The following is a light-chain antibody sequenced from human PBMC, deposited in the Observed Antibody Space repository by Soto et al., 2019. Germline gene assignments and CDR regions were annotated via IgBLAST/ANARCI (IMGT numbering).Light chain of an antibody. CDR2: GAS. CDR3: QQYDSWPPLT. Sequence: EILMTQSPATLSLSPGERATLSCRASQSVASNLAWYRQRRGQAPRLLIYGASSRATGIPARFSGSGSGTEFTLTISSLQSEDFAVYYCQQYDSWPPLTFGGGTKVEIK. J-gene: IGKJ4*01. CDR1: QSVASN. V-gene: IGKV3-15*01.